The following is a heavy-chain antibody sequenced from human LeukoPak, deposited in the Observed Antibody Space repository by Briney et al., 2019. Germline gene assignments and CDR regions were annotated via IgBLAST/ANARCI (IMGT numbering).Heavy chain of an antibody. Sequence: SETLSLTCTVSGGSVSSGSYYWSWIRQPPGKGLEWIGYIYYSGSTNYNPSLKSRVTISEDTSKNQFSLKLSSVTAADTAVYYCARARVVVVPAANAKDYYYYYYGMDVWGKGTTVTVSS. CDR2: IYYSGST. D-gene: IGHD2-2*01. CDR3: ARARVVVVPAANAKDYYYYYYGMDV. CDR1: GGSVSSGSYY. J-gene: IGHJ6*04. V-gene: IGHV4-61*01.